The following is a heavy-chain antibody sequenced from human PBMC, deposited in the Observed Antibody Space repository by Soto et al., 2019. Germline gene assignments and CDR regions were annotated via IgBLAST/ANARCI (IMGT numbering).Heavy chain of an antibody. V-gene: IGHV1-8*01. CDR2: MNAKSGDT. D-gene: IGHD3-16*01. CDR3: ARGNPFNYAGFDV. Sequence: QAPRENFGPEVKRPGPSGKFSARASGYPFRDLATIWRRKASGKGLEWMGWMNAKSGDTFFAQRFQGKFNMTWDTSLSTAYMEVGSLTSDDTAMYYCARGNPFNYAGFDVWGQGTTVAVSS. J-gene: IGHJ6*02. CDR1: GYPFRDLA.